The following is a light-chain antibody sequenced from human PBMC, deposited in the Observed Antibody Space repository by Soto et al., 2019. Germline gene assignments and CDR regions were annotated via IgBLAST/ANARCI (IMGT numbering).Light chain of an antibody. Sequence: QSVLTQPASVSGYPGQSITISCTGTSSDVGAYTSVSWYRQHPGKAPKLMIYEVSNRPSGVSNRFSGSKSANTASLTISGLQADDEAHYYCTSYTSDNRSYVFGTGTKVTV. CDR1: SSDVGAYTS. J-gene: IGLJ1*01. V-gene: IGLV2-14*01. CDR2: EVS. CDR3: TSYTSDNRSYV.